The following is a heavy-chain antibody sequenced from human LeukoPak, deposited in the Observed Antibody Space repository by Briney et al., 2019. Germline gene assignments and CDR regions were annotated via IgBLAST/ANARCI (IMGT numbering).Heavy chain of an antibody. D-gene: IGHD6-13*01. CDR2: IKHDGSEK. J-gene: IGHJ4*02. CDR1: GFTFSSYW. V-gene: IGHV3-7*01. Sequence: GGSLRLSYVVSGFTFSSYWMSWVRQAPGKGLEWVANIKHDGSEKYYVDSVKGRFTISRDNAKNSVYLQVSSLRAEDTAVYYCARAQAAAIDYWGQGTLVTVSS. CDR3: ARAQAAAIDY.